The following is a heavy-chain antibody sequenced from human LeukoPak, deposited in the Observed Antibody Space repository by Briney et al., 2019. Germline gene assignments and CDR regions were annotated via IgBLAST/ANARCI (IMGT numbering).Heavy chain of an antibody. CDR2: ITWDGGVT. CDR3: ARRTEEQWLLRVTYAFDI. Sequence: GGSLRLSCAASGFTFDDYTLHWVRQAPGKGLEWVSLITWDGGVTYYADSVKGRFTISRDNGKNSLYLQMNSLRTEDTALYYCARRTEEQWLLRVTYAFDIWGQGTMVTVSS. V-gene: IGHV3-43*01. CDR1: GFTFDDYT. D-gene: IGHD6-19*01. J-gene: IGHJ3*02.